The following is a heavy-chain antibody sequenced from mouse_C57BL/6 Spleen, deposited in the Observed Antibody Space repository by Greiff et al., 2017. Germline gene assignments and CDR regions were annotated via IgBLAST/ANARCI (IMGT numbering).Heavy chain of an antibody. J-gene: IGHJ3*01. CDR1: GFTFSDYY. Sequence: EVKVEESEGGLVQPGSSMKLSCTASGFTFSDYYMAWVRQVPEKGLEWVANINYDGSSTYYLDSLKSRFIISRDNAKNILYLQMSSLKSEDTATYDCARGGVTEFAYWGQGTLVTVSA. CDR2: INYDGSST. CDR3: ARGGVTEFAY. V-gene: IGHV5-16*01. D-gene: IGHD2-5*01.